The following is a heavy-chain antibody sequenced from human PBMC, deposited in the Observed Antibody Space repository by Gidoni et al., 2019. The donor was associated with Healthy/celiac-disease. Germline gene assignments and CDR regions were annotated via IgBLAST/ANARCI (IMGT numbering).Heavy chain of an antibody. V-gene: IGHV4-30-4*01. J-gene: IGHJ6*02. CDR2: IYYSGST. CDR3: ARDSGSYYPHYYYYGMDV. CDR1: GGSIGSGDYY. Sequence: QVQLQESGPGLVKPSQTLSLTCTVSGGSIGSGDYYWSWIRQPPGKGLEWIGYIYYSGSTYYNPSLKSRVTISVDTSKNQFSLKLSSVTAADTAVYYCARDSGSYYPHYYYYGMDVWGQGTTVTVSS. D-gene: IGHD3-10*01.